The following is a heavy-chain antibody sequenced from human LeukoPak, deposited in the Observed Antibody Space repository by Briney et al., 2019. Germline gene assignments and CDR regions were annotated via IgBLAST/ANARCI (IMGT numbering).Heavy chain of an antibody. CDR1: GFTFSDHY. Sequence: GGSLRLSCAASGFTFSDHYMDWVRQAPGKGLEWVSAISGSGGSTYYADSVKGRFTISRDNSKNTLYLQMNSLRAEDTAVYYCAKDRGFGVFFQYYFHYWGQGTLVTVSS. J-gene: IGHJ4*02. D-gene: IGHD3-10*01. CDR3: AKDRGFGVFFQYYFHY. V-gene: IGHV3-23*01. CDR2: ISGSGGST.